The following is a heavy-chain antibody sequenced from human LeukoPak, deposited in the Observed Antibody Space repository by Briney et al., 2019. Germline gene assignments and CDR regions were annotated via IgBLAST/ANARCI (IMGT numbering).Heavy chain of an antibody. J-gene: IGHJ3*02. CDR2: ISSSSIYI. D-gene: IGHD4-17*01. CDR3: ARVDYGDYVAAVDI. CDR1: GFTFSTYS. V-gene: IGHV3-21*01. Sequence: GGSLRLSCAASGFTFSTYSMNWVRQAPGKGLEWVSSISSSSIYIYHADSVKGRFTISRDNAKNTLYLQMNSLRAEDTAVYHCARVDYGDYVAAVDIWGQGTMVTVFS.